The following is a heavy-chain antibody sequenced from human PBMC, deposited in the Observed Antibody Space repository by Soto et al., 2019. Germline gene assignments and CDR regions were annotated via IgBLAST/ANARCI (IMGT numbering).Heavy chain of an antibody. J-gene: IGHJ4*02. CDR3: ARLAWFGEFSWHYFDY. CDR1: GGSITSSSYC. CDR2: IYYSGST. V-gene: IGHV4-39*01. D-gene: IGHD3-10*01. Sequence: SETLSLTCTVSGGSITSSSYCWGWVRQPPGKGLEWIASIYYSGSTYYNPSLKSRVTISVDTSKNQFSLKLSSVAAADTAVYYCARLAWFGEFSWHYFDYWGQGTLVTVSS.